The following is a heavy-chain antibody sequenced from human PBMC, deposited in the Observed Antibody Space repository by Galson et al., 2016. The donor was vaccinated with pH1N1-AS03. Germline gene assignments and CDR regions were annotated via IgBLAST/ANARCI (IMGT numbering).Heavy chain of an antibody. D-gene: IGHD6-13*01. J-gene: IGHJ4*02. CDR1: GFSLTSPGVC. Sequence: PALVKPPQTLTLTCSFSGFSLTSPGVCVTWVRQPPGKALEWLATIDSDDDKYYTTSLKTRLTIPKDTSKNQVVLTMTNMDPVDTATYSCARVWGAAAGYFDYWGPGNLVVVSS. V-gene: IGHV2-70*20. CDR2: IDSDDDK. CDR3: ARVWGAAAGYFDY.